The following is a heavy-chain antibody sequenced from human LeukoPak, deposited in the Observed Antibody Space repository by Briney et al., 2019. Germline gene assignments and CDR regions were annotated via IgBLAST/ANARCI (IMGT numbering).Heavy chain of an antibody. J-gene: IGHJ4*02. V-gene: IGHV3-48*03. CDR2: ISGSGSNI. CDR3: ARDTGLLTMDY. D-gene: IGHD3-9*01. Sequence: GGSLRLSCAASGFTFSSYDMNWVRQAPGKGLEWVSYISGSGSNIYYADSVKGRFTISRDNAKNSLYLQMNSLRAEDTAVYYCARDTGLLTMDYWGQGTLVTVSS. CDR1: GFTFSSYD.